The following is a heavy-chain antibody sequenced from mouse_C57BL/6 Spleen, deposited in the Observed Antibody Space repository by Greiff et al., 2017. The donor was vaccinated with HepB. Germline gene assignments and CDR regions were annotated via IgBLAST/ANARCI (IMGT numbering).Heavy chain of an antibody. CDR1: GYTFTEYT. CDR3: ARHEEEEDSSGYVTAWFAY. V-gene: IGHV1-62-2*01. CDR2: FYPGSGSI. Sequence: VQLQQSGAELVKPGASVKLSCKASGYTFTEYTIHWVKQRSGQGLEWIGWFYPGSGSIKDNEKFKDKATLTADKSSSTVYMEISSLTSEDSAVYFCARHEEEEDSSGYVTAWFAYWGQGTLVTVSA. J-gene: IGHJ3*01. D-gene: IGHD3-2*02.